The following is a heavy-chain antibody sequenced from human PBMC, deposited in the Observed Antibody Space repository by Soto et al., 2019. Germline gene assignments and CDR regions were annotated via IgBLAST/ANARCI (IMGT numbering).Heavy chain of an antibody. CDR1: GYTFSIYG. D-gene: IGHD3-10*01. CDR2: TRPNNGNT. CDR3: VRDLDGSGSYYTDY. J-gene: IGHJ4*02. Sequence: GASVKVSRKASGYTFSIYGIKWLRQAPGQGLERMGWTRPNNGNTKYAQNLKGRVTMTTDTSTSTAYMELRSLRPDDTAVYYCVRDLDGSGSYYTDYWGQGTLVNVSS. V-gene: IGHV1-18*01.